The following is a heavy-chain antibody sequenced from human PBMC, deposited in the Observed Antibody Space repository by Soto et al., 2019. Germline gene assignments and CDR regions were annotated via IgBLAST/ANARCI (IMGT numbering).Heavy chain of an antibody. D-gene: IGHD3-16*01. CDR3: AMVDNYVTPAPQDV. CDR1: GYIFVNYG. J-gene: IGHJ6*04. V-gene: IGHV1-18*01. CDR2: ISPYSGNT. Sequence: VQLVQSGDQVRKPGSSVKVSCKASGYIFVNYGIAWVRQAPGQGLECMGWISPYSGNTHYASKVPGGLPMSPGSSTRPSCWELGRLTSDDTAVYYCAMVDNYVTPAPQDVWGKGTTATVSS.